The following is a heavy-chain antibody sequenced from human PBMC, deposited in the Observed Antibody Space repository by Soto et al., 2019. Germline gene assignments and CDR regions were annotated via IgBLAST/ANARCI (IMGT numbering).Heavy chain of an antibody. CDR3: VQSRCGGDCLQSYSSHSYYGLAV. Sequence: QITLKESGPTLVKPTQTLTLTCTFSGFSLSTIGVGVGWIRQPPGKALEWLALIYCDDDKRYSPSLKSRLTGTKDTSKKQVVLTMTNLGPVDTATYYCVQSRCGGDCLQSYSSHSYYGLAVWGQGTTVTVSS. CDR2: IYCDDDK. V-gene: IGHV2-5*02. CDR1: GFSLSTIGVG. J-gene: IGHJ6*02. D-gene: IGHD2-21*02.